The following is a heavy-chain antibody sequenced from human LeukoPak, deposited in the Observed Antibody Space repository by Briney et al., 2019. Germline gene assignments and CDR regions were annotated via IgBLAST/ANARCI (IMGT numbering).Heavy chain of an antibody. D-gene: IGHD2-2*02. CDR2: VYYSGST. J-gene: IGHJ5*02. CDR3: ARDSPDCGSTTCYKDWFDP. Sequence: SETLSLTCTVSGGSISSGTYYWGWIRQPPGKGLQWIGSVYYSGSTYYNPSLQSRVTISVDTSKNHFSLKLSSVTAADTAVYYCARDSPDCGSTTCYKDWFDPWGQGTLVTVSS. CDR1: GGSISSGTYY. V-gene: IGHV4-39*07.